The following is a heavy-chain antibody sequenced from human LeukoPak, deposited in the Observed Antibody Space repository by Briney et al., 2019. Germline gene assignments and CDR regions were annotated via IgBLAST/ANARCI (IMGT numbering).Heavy chain of an antibody. J-gene: IGHJ4*02. CDR3: AKSNGYGLIDY. CDR2: IYSSGNT. D-gene: IGHD5-12*01. V-gene: IGHV4-39*01. CDR1: GASISSSNYY. Sequence: SETLSLTCAVSGASISSSNYYWGWVRQSPGKGLEWIGNIYSSGNTYYNASLKSRVTMHIDTSKNQFFLKLSSVTAADTAMYYCAKSNGYGLIDYWGQGTLATVSS.